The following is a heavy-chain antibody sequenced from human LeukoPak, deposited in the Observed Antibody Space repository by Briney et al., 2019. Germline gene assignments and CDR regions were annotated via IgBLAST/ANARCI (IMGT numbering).Heavy chain of an antibody. D-gene: IGHD1-26*01. V-gene: IGHV3-53*05. J-gene: IGHJ3*01. CDR3: AKANPLIVGARAGGPINF. Sequence: GGSLRLSCAASGFTVSGSSLHWVRQAPGKGLEWVSVVYGGGSTYYADSVKGRFTISRDNSKNTLYLQMNSLRTEDTAVYYCAKANPLIVGARAGGPINFWGQGTMVTVSS. CDR1: GFTVSGSS. CDR2: VYGGGST.